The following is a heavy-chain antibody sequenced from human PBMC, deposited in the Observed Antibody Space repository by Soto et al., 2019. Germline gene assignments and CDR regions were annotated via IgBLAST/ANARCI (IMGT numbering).Heavy chain of an antibody. CDR2: IYYSGST. Sequence: SHSWSVAEGNIGGRGYCWIWIKKHPGKGLEWIGYIYYSGSTYYNPSLKSRVTISVDTPKNQFSLKLSSVTAADTAVYYCGRSRFKRVAPFDYWGERILGTGPS. V-gene: IGHV4-31*02. CDR1: EGNIGGRGYC. J-gene: IGHJ4*02. D-gene: IGHD3-3*01. CDR3: GRSRFKRVAPFDY.